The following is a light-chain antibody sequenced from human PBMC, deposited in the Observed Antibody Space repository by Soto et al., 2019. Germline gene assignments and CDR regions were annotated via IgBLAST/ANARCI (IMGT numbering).Light chain of an antibody. J-gene: IGKJ1*01. CDR3: QHHNSYSQT. V-gene: IGKV1-5*01. CDR2: GAS. CDR1: QSIRYH. Sequence: DIQLTQSPPTLSASVGDRVTITCRASQSIRYHLAWYQQMPGKAPKLLIYGASSLQSGVPSSFSGSGSGTEFTLTISSLQPDDFATYFCQHHNSYSQTFGQGTKVGIK.